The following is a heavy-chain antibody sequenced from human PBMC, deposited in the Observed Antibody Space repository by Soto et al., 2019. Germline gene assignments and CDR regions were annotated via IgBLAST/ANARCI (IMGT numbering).Heavy chain of an antibody. Sequence: HPGGSLRLSCAASGFTLSSYAMSWVRQAPGKGLEWVSAISGSGGSTYYADSVKGRFTISRDNSKNTLYLQMNSLRAEDTAVYYCAKDRSRPRWLQLWFDYWGQGTLVTVSS. CDR1: GFTLSSYA. D-gene: IGHD5-12*01. CDR3: AKDRSRPRWLQLWFDY. J-gene: IGHJ4*02. V-gene: IGHV3-23*01. CDR2: ISGSGGST.